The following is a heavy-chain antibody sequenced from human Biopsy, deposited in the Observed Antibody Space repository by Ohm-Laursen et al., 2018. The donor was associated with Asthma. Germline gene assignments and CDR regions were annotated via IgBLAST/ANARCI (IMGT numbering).Heavy chain of an antibody. CDR3: ARAVSSSSYWYFDL. CDR2: IYYSGRT. D-gene: IGHD6-6*01. V-gene: IGHV4-39*02. CDR1: GDAMSTSGSY. Sequence: SETLSLTRLVSGDAMSTSGSYWGWIRQSPGKGLEWIGSIYYSGRTYYNPSLESRVTISADTSKNHFSLKVTSVTAADTAVYYCARAVSSSSYWYFDLWGRGDLVTVSS. J-gene: IGHJ2*01.